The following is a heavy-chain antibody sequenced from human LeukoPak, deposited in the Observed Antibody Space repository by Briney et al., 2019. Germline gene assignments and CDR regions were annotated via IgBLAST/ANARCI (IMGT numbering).Heavy chain of an antibody. D-gene: IGHD5-18*01. CDR3: ARLGYTYGYVH. J-gene: IGHJ4*02. V-gene: IGHV4-39*01. Sequence: PSETLSLTCTDSGASISSGNYYSGWIRQPPGKGLEWIGSVYYSGSTYYTPSLESRVSISGDTTKNQFSLRLRSVTAADTAVYYCARLGYTYGYVHWGQGALVTVSS. CDR2: VYYSGST. CDR1: GASISSGNYY.